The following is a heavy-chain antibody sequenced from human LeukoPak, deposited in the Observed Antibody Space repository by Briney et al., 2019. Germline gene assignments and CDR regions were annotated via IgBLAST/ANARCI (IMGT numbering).Heavy chain of an antibody. CDR2: IKSKTNGATT. CDR1: GSTFSNAW. J-gene: IGHJ4*02. Sequence: KPGGSLRLSCAASGSTFSNAWMSWVRQAPGKGLEWVGRIKSKTNGATTDYAAPVKGRFAISRDDSKNTLFLQMNSLKSEDTALYYCMYYYYSSVSPADHYFDYWGQGTLVTVSS. D-gene: IGHD3-22*01. V-gene: IGHV3-15*01. CDR3: MYYYYSSVSPADHYFDY.